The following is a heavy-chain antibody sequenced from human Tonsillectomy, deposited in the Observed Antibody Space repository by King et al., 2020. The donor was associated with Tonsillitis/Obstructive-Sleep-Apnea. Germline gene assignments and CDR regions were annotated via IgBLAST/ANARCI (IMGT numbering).Heavy chain of an antibody. CDR1: GGSISSGGYY. V-gene: IGHV4-31*01. CDR2: IYDDGST. Sequence: LQLQESGPGLVKPSQTLSLTCTVSGGSISSGGYYWSWVRQHPGKGLEYIGYIYDDGSTYYNPSLKSLVTISADASKNQFSLKLNSVTAADTAVYFCARLAPPYYMDVWGKGTTVTVS. J-gene: IGHJ6*03. CDR3: ARLAPPYYMDV.